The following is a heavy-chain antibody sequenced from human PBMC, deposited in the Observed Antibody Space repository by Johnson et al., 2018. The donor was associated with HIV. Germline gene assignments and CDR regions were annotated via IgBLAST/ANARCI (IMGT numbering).Heavy chain of an antibody. CDR3: ARMYSSGWYDLRVVYAFDI. Sequence: MQLVESGGGLVKPGGSLRLSCAASGFTFSDYYMSWIRQAPGKGLEWVSYISSSGSTIYYADSVKGRFTISRDNAKNSLYLQMNSLRSEDTAVYYGARMYSSGWYDLRVVYAFDIWGQGTMVTVSS. CDR1: GFTFSDYY. V-gene: IGHV3-11*04. J-gene: IGHJ3*02. CDR2: ISSSGSTI. D-gene: IGHD6-19*01.